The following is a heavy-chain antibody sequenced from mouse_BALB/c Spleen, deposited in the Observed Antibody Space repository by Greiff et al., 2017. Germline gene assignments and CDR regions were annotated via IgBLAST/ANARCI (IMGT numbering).Heavy chain of an antibody. V-gene: IGHV14-1*02. CDR2: IDPENGNT. CDR3: ARGWDYYAMDY. D-gene: IGHD3-3*01. Sequence: EVQLQQSGAELVRPGALVKLSCKASGFNIKDYYMHWVKQRPEQGLAWIGWIDPENGNTIYDPKFQGKASITADTSSNTAYLQLSSLTSEDTAVYYCARGWDYYAMDYWGQGTSVTVSS. CDR1: GFNIKDYY. J-gene: IGHJ4*01.